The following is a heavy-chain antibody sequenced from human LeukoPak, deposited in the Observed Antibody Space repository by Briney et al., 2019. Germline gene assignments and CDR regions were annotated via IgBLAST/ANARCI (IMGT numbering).Heavy chain of an antibody. J-gene: IGHJ4*02. D-gene: IGHD6-19*01. Sequence: ASVKVSCKASGYTFTSYGISWVRQAPGQGLEWMGWISAYNGNTNYAQKLQGRVTMTTDTSTSTAYMELRSLRSDDTAVYYCARINEKKFGASITVAGTTSDFDYWGQGTLVTVSS. CDR1: GYTFTSYG. CDR3: ARINEKKFGASITVAGTTSDFDY. CDR2: ISAYNGNT. V-gene: IGHV1-18*01.